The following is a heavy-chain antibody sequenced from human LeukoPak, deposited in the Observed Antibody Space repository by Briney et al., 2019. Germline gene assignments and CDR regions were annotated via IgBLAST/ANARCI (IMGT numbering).Heavy chain of an antibody. CDR3: ARSTGSQLLWFGEFDY. D-gene: IGHD3-10*01. CDR2: IYYSGST. Sequence: SETLSLTCTVSGGSVSSGSYYWSWIRQPPGTGLEWIGYIYYSGSTNYNPSLKSRVTISVDTSKNQFSLKLSSVTAADTAVYYCARSTGSQLLWFGEFDYWGQRTLVTVSS. J-gene: IGHJ4*02. V-gene: IGHV4-61*01. CDR1: GGSVSSGSYY.